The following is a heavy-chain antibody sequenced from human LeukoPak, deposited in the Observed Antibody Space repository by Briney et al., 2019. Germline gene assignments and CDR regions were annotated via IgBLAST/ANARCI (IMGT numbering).Heavy chain of an antibody. CDR3: ARDRGGTYYDFDY. D-gene: IGHD1-26*01. CDR1: GASISSYY. V-gene: IGHV4-59*01. Sequence: SETLSLTCTVSGASISSYYWSWIRQPPGKGLEWIGYIYHSGSTNYNPSLKSRVTISVDTSKNQFSLKLSSVTAADTAVYYCARDRGGTYYDFDYWGQGTLVTVSS. CDR2: IYHSGST. J-gene: IGHJ4*02.